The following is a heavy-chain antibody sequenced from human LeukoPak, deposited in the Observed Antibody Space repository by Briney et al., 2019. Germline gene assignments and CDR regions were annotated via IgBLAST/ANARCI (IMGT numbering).Heavy chain of an antibody. D-gene: IGHD3-16*01. J-gene: IGHJ4*02. CDR2: ISTYNGDT. CDR1: GYTFTSYG. CDR3: ARGSSYGFSMGY. V-gene: IGHV1-18*01. Sequence: GASVKVSCKASGYTFTSYGINWVRQAPGQGLEWMGWISTYNGDTNYAQKLQGRVTMTTDTSTSTAYMELRSLRSDDTAVYYCARGSSYGFSMGYRGQGTLVTVSS.